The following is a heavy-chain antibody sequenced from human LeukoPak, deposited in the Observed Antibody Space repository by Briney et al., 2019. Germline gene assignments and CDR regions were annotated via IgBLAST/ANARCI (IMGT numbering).Heavy chain of an antibody. CDR1: GGSISSGGYS. CDR2: IYHSGST. J-gene: IGHJ1*01. Sequence: SETLSLTCAVSGGSISSGGYSWSWIRQPPGKGLEWIGYIYHSGSTYYNPSLKSRVTMSVDTSKNHLSLKLSSVTAADTAVYYCTREASGYSYGYEEHWGQGTLVTVSS. V-gene: IGHV4-30-2*01. D-gene: IGHD5-18*01. CDR3: TREASGYSYGYEEH.